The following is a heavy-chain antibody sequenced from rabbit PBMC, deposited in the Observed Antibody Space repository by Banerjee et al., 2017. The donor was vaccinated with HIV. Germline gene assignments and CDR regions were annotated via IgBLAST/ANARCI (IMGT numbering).Heavy chain of an antibody. CDR1: GFSFSNGYV. Sequence: QEQLEESGGDLVKPEGSLTLTCTASGFSFSNGYVMCWVRQAPGKGLEWIASIYTISGITYYASWAKGRFTISKTSSTTVTLQMTSLTAADTATYLCARFVGDHYVELWGQGTLVTVS. V-gene: IGHV1S45*01. CDR3: ARFVGDHYVEL. CDR2: IYTISGIT. D-gene: IGHD2-1*01. J-gene: IGHJ6*01.